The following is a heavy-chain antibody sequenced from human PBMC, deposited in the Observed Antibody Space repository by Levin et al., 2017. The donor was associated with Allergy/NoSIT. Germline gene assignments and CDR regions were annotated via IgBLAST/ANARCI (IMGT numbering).Heavy chain of an antibody. CDR2: ISAYNGNT. D-gene: IGHD3-9*01. Sequence: ASVKVSCKASGYTFTSYGISWVRQAPGQGLEWMGWISAYNGNTNYAQKLQGRVTMTTDTSTSTAYMELRSLRSDDTAVYYCARSREYYDILTGYSGGNWFDPWGQGTLVTVSS. CDR1: GYTFTSYG. CDR3: ARSREYYDILTGYSGGNWFDP. J-gene: IGHJ5*02. V-gene: IGHV1-18*01.